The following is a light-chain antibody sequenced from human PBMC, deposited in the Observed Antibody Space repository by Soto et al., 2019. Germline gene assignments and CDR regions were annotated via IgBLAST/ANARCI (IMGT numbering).Light chain of an antibody. Sequence: QSVLTQPASVSGSPRQSIAISCTGTSSDVGGYNYVSWYQHLPGKAPRLVIYEVSNRPSGLSNRFSAAKSGNTASLTISGLQPEDEADYYSNSYTRSPTFVFGTGTKLTVL. CDR2: EVS. CDR3: NSYTRSPTFV. J-gene: IGLJ1*01. V-gene: IGLV2-14*01. CDR1: SSDVGGYNY.